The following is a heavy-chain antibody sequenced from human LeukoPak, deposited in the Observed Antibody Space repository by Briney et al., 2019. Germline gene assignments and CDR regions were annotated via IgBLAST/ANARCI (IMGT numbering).Heavy chain of an antibody. CDR3: ARDIDDVGALFNF. D-gene: IGHD1-26*01. V-gene: IGHV4-39*07. Sequence: SETLSLTCSISDDSINNDRYFWAWIRQPPGKGLGWIASINYSGRTYYNPSLNSRLIISVDTAKRQFSLKLTSVTAADTALYFCARDIDDVGALFNFWGQGTLVTVSS. J-gene: IGHJ4*02. CDR2: INYSGRT. CDR1: DDSINNDRYF.